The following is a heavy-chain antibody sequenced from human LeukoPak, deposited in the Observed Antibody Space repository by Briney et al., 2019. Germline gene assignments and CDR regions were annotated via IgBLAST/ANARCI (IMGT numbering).Heavy chain of an antibody. CDR1: GGSISSGGYS. Sequence: SQTLSLTCAVSGGSISSGGYSWSWIRQPPGKGLEWIGFIYHSGSTYYNPSLKSRVTISVDRSKNQFSLKLSSVTAADTAVYYCARGDWSGGFFDYWGQGTLVTVSS. J-gene: IGHJ4*02. V-gene: IGHV4-30-2*01. D-gene: IGHD3/OR15-3a*01. CDR3: ARGDWSGGFFDY. CDR2: IYHSGST.